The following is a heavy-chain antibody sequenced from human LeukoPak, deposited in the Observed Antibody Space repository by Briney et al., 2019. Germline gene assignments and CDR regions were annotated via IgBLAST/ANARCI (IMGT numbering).Heavy chain of an antibody. J-gene: IGHJ4*02. V-gene: IGHV4-61*02. CDR3: ARVVPAAMCFGY. Sequence: SETLSLTCTLSGGAISSGSYYWSWIRQPAGKGLEWIGRIYTSGSTNYNPSLKSRVTISVDTSKNQFSLKLSSVTAADTAVYYCARVVPAAMCFGYWGQGTLVTVS. D-gene: IGHD2-2*01. CDR2: IYTSGST. CDR1: GGAISSGSYY.